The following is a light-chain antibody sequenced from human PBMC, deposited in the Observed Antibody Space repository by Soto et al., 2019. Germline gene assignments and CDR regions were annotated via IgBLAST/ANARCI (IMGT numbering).Light chain of an antibody. Sequence: HSVVTQPPSASGTPGQRVTISCSGSTSNIGSKFVYWYQQNPGTAPKLLIYANDQRPSGVPDRFSGSKSGTSASLAISGLRSEDEADYYCVAWDGTLSSWVFGGGTKLTVL. V-gene: IGLV1-47*01. CDR1: TSNIGSKF. CDR3: VAWDGTLSSWV. J-gene: IGLJ3*02. CDR2: AND.